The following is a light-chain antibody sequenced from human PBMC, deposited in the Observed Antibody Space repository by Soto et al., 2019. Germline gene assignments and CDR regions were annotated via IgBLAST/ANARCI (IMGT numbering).Light chain of an antibody. CDR3: GSYTSSSTVV. J-gene: IGLJ2*01. Sequence: QSALTQPASVSGSPGQSITISCTGTSSDVGGYDYVSWYQQHPGKAPKLMIYNVRNRPSGVSNRFSGSKAGNTASLTISGLQAEDEAAYYCGSYTSSSTVVFGGGTKLTVL. CDR2: NVR. CDR1: SSDVGGYDY. V-gene: IGLV2-14*01.